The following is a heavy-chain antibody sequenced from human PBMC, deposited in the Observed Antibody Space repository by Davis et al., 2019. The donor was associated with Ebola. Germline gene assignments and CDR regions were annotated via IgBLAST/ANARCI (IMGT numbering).Heavy chain of an antibody. J-gene: IGHJ4*02. CDR2: INPNSGDT. Sequence: AASVKVSCKASGYTFTGYYMHWVRQAPGQGLEWMGRINPNSGDTNSAQNFQGRVTMTTDTSVSTAYMELSSLTSGDTAVYYCARDPPMVRGLINGFDSWGQGTLVTVSS. CDR1: GYTFTGYY. CDR3: ARDPPMVRGLINGFDS. V-gene: IGHV1-2*06. D-gene: IGHD3-10*01.